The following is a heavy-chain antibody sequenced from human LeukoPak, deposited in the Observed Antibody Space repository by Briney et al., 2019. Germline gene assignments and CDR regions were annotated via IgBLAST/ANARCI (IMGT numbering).Heavy chain of an antibody. CDR3: ARVGTIFGVVISNWFDP. J-gene: IGHJ5*02. CDR2: IYNSGST. D-gene: IGHD3-3*01. CDR1: GGAISIYY. V-gene: IGHV4-59*08. Sequence: PSETLSLTCSVSGGAISIYYWSWIRQPPGKGLEWIGYIYNSGSTNYNPSLKSRVTISVDTSKNQFSLKLSSVTAADTAVYYCARVGTIFGVVISNWFDPWGQGTLVTVSS.